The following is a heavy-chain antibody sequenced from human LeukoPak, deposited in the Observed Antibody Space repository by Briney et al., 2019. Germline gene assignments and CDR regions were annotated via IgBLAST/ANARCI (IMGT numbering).Heavy chain of an antibody. CDR2: INHSGST. CDR3: ASLIRDYDYVWGSYPPRDY. Sequence: PSETLSLTCTVSGGSISSSSYYWSWIRQPPGKGLEWIGEINHSGSTNYNPSLKSRVTISVDTSKNQFSLRLSSVTAADTAVYYCASLIRDYDYVWGSYPPRDYWGQGTLVTVSS. J-gene: IGHJ4*02. CDR1: GGSISSSSYY. D-gene: IGHD3-16*02. V-gene: IGHV4-39*07.